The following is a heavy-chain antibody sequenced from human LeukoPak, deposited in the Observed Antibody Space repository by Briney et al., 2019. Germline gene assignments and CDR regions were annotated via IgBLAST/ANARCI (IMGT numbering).Heavy chain of an antibody. CDR3: ARGVDYYENSGTIDY. V-gene: IGHV3-33*08. CDR2: IWYDGSNK. J-gene: IGHJ4*02. Sequence: GGSLRLSCAASGFTFSSYGMHWVRQAPGKGLEWVAIIWYDGSNKTYEDSVKGRFTISRDNSKNTLYLQMNSLRAEDTAVYYCARGVDYYENSGTIDYWGQGTLVTVSS. D-gene: IGHD3-22*01. CDR1: GFTFSSYG.